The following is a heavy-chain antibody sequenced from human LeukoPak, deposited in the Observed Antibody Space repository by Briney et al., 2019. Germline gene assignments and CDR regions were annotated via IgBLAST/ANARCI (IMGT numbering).Heavy chain of an antibody. V-gene: IGHV1-18*01. CDR2: ISRHNGNT. Sequence: ASVKVSCKAPGYSFTSYGITWVRQAPGQGLEWMGWISRHNGNTDYAQKFRDRVTMTIDTSTSTADMELRSLIPGDTAVYYCARHYYGSGSEDYWGQGTLVTVSS. CDR1: GYSFTSYG. D-gene: IGHD3-10*01. CDR3: ARHYYGSGSEDY. J-gene: IGHJ4*02.